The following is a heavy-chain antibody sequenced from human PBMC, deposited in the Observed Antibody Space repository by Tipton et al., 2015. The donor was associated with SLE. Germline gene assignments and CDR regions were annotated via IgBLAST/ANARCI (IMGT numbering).Heavy chain of an antibody. Sequence: SLRLSCAASGFTFSSYSMNWVRQAPGKGLEWVSYISSSGSTIYYADSVKGRFTISRDNAKNSLYLQMNSLRAEDTAVYYCAREYCSGGSCYLDYWGQGTLVTVSS. D-gene: IGHD2-15*01. V-gene: IGHV3-48*04. CDR2: ISSSGSTI. J-gene: IGHJ4*02. CDR3: AREYCSGGSCYLDY. CDR1: GFTFSSYS.